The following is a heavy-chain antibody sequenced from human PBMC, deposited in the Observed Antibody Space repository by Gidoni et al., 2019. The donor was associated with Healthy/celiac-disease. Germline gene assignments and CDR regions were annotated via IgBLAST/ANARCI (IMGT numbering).Heavy chain of an antibody. Sequence: EVQLVQSGAEVKKPGESLRISCKGSGYSFTSYWLSWVRQMPGKGLKWMGRIDPSDSYTNYRPSFQGHVTNSADKSISTAYLQWSSLKASDTAMYYCARRGQTGDSDYWGQGTLVTVSS. CDR2: IDPSDSYT. J-gene: IGHJ4*02. D-gene: IGHD7-27*01. CDR1: GYSFTSYW. CDR3: ARRGQTGDSDY. V-gene: IGHV5-10-1*03.